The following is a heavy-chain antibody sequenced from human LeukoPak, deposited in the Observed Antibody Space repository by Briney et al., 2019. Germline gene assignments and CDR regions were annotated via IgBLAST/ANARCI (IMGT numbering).Heavy chain of an antibody. CDR1: GFTFSSYA. Sequence: GGSLRLSCAASGFTFSSYAMHWVRQAPAKGLEWVAVISYDGSNKYYADSVKGRFTISRNNSKNTLYLQMNSLRAEDTAVYYCARDFSWLNFDYWGQGTLVTVSS. CDR2: ISYDGSNK. V-gene: IGHV3-30-3*01. J-gene: IGHJ4*02. CDR3: ARDFSWLNFDY. D-gene: IGHD3-22*01.